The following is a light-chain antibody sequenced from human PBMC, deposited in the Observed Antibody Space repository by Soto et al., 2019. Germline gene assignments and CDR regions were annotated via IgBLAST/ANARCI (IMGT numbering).Light chain of an antibody. CDR2: GAS. V-gene: IGKV3-15*01. J-gene: IGKJ1*01. CDR3: QQYNKWPRT. Sequence: EIVMTQSPATLSVSPGGRATLSCRASQSVSSTLAWYQQKPGQAPRLLIYGASTRAAIIPARFSGSGSGTEFTLTISSLQSEDFAVYYCQQYNKWPRTFGQGTKVDIK. CDR1: QSVSST.